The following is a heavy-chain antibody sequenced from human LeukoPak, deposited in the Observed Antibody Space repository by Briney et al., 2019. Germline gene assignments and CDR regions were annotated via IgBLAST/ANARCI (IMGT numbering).Heavy chain of an antibody. CDR2: INPNSGGT. J-gene: IGHJ3*02. CDR3: ARGTRYYYDGSVYYEGDAFDI. V-gene: IGHV1-2*02. Sequence: GASVKVSCKASGYTFTGYYMHWVRQAPGQGLEWMGWINPNSGGTNYAQKFQGRVTMTRDTSISTAYMELSRLRSDDTAVYYCARGTRYYYDGSVYYEGDAFDIWGQGTMVTVSS. CDR1: GYTFTGYY. D-gene: IGHD3-22*01.